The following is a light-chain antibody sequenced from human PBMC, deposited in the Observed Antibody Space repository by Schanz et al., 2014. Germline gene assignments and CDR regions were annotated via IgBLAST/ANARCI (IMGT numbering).Light chain of an antibody. Sequence: APGQRVTISCTGSSSNLGAGYDVHWFQQLPGTAPKLLMYANTKRPSGVPDRFSGSKSGTSASLAITGLQTEDEASYYCQTYDISQTGLWLFGGGTKLTVL. CDR1: SSNLGAGYD. J-gene: IGLJ3*02. CDR3: QTYDISQTGLWL. V-gene: IGLV1-40*01. CDR2: ANT.